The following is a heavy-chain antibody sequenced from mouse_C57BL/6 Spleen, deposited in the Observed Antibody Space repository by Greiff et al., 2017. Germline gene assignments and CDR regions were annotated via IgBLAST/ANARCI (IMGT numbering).Heavy chain of an antibody. J-gene: IGHJ3*01. CDR3: ARSTLYDGEKFAY. V-gene: IGHV1-50*01. Sequence: QVQLQQPGAELVKPGASVKLSCKASGYTFTSYWMQWVKQRPGQGLEWIGEIDPSDSYTNYNQKFKGKATLTVDTSSSTAYMQLSSLTSEDSAVYYCARSTLYDGEKFAYWGQGTLVTVSA. D-gene: IGHD2-3*01. CDR1: GYTFTSYW. CDR2: IDPSDSYT.